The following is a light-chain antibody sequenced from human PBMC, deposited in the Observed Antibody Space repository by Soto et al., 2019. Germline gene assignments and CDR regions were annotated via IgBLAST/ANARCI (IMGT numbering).Light chain of an antibody. CDR2: DAS. Sequence: DIQMTQSPSTLSASIGDRVTITCRASQSITTFLAWYQQKPGKAPQILIYDASKLEPGVPSRLSGGGSGTEFTLTISSLQPDDFATYYCQQSSTSPLTFGGGNRVEIK. V-gene: IGKV1-5*01. CDR1: QSITTF. CDR3: QQSSTSPLT. J-gene: IGKJ4*01.